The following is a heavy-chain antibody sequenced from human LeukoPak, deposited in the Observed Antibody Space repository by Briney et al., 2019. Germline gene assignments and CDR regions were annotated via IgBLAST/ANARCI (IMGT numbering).Heavy chain of an antibody. CDR1: GYTLTGYY. CDR2: INPNTGGT. D-gene: IGHD2-8*01. Sequence: ASVKVSCKASGYTLTGYYMHWVRQAPGQGLDWMGWINPNTGGTNYAQKFQGRVSMTRDTSINTAYMELSRLTSDDTAVYYCAREGGSSLTIMVTNWFDPWGQGTLVTVSS. CDR3: AREGGSSLTIMVTNWFDP. V-gene: IGHV1-2*02. J-gene: IGHJ5*02.